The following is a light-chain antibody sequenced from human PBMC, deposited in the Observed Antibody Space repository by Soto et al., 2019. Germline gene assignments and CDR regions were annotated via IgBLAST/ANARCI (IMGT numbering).Light chain of an antibody. CDR2: AAS. CDR3: QQSYSTPLT. V-gene: IGKV1-39*01. Sequence: DIQMTQSPSPLSASVGDRVTITCRASQSISTYLNWYQQKPGKAPKLLIYAASSLQSGVPSRFSGSGSGTDFTLTINSLQPEDFATYYCQQSYSTPLTFGPGTKVDIK. J-gene: IGKJ3*01. CDR1: QSISTY.